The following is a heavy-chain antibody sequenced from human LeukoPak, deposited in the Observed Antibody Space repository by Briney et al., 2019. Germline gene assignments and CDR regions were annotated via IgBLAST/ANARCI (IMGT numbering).Heavy chain of an antibody. V-gene: IGHV3-74*01. J-gene: IGHJ3*02. CDR3: ARVPMIVDAFDI. D-gene: IGHD3-22*01. Sequence: GGSLRLSCAASGFTFSSYWMHWVRQAPGKGLVWVSRINSDGSSTSYADSVKGRFTISRDNAKNSLYLQMNSLRAEDTAVYYCARVPMIVDAFDIWGQGTMVTVSS. CDR1: GFTFSSYW. CDR2: INSDGSST.